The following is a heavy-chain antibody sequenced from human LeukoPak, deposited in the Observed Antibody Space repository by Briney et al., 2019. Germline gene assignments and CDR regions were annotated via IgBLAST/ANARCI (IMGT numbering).Heavy chain of an antibody. V-gene: IGHV4-59*01. J-gene: IGHJ4*02. Sequence: SETPSLTCTVSGGSISSYYWSWTRQPPGKGLEWIGYIYYSGSTNYNPSLKSRVTISVDTSKNQFSLKLSSVTAADTAVYYCARAAGTRLYFDYWGQGTLVTVSS. CDR2: IYYSGST. D-gene: IGHD6-13*01. CDR1: GGSISSYY. CDR3: ARAAGTRLYFDY.